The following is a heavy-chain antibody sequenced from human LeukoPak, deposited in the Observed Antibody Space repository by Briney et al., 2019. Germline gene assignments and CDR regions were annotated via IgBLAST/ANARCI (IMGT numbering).Heavy chain of an antibody. D-gene: IGHD1-1*01. CDR1: GGSISSSSYY. Sequence: KSSETLSLTCTVSGGSISSSSYYWGWIRQPPGKGLEWIGSIYYSGSTYYNPSLKSRVTISVDTSKNQFSLKLSSVTAADTAVYYCARDPPGPVRAYYFDYWGQGTLVTVSS. V-gene: IGHV4-39*07. CDR2: IYYSGST. J-gene: IGHJ4*02. CDR3: ARDPPGPVRAYYFDY.